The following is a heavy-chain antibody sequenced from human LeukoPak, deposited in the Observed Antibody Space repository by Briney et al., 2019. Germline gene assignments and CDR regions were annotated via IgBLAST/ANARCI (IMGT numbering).Heavy chain of an antibody. CDR2: INPSGGST. CDR3: ASGRPPYDFWSGYLF. D-gene: IGHD3-3*01. Sequence: ASVKVSCKASGYTFTSYAMNWVRQAPGQGLEWMGIINPSGGSTSYAQKFQGRVTMTRDTSTSTVYMELSSLRSEDTAVYYCASGRPPYDFWSGYLFWGQGTLVTVSS. V-gene: IGHV1-46*01. CDR1: GYTFTSYA. J-gene: IGHJ4*02.